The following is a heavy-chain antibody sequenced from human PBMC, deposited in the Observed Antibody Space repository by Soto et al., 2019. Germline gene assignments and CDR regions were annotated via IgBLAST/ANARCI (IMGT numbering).Heavy chain of an antibody. Sequence: SETLSLTCTVSGGSISGGDYYWSWIRQPPGKGLEWIGYIYYSGSTYYNPSLKSRVSISVDTSKNQFSLKLSSVTAADTAVYYCARDSSYCITTSCYVEYGMDVWGQGTTVT. CDR3: ARDSSYCITTSCYVEYGMDV. D-gene: IGHD2-2*01. V-gene: IGHV4-30-4*01. CDR1: GGSISGGDYY. J-gene: IGHJ6*02. CDR2: IYYSGST.